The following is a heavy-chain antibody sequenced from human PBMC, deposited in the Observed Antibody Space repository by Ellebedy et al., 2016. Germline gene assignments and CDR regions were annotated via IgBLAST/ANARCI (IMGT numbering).Heavy chain of an antibody. CDR1: GFTFNNYA. Sequence: GESLKISCAASGFTFNNYAMSWVRQAPGRGLEWVSVLYSGGSTFYADSLKGRFTISRDNSKNTLYLQMNSLRAEDTAVYYCARGNAVPGPEPLDYWGQGTLVTVSS. J-gene: IGHJ4*02. CDR3: ARGNAVPGPEPLDY. CDR2: LYSGGST. D-gene: IGHD6-19*01. V-gene: IGHV3-66*01.